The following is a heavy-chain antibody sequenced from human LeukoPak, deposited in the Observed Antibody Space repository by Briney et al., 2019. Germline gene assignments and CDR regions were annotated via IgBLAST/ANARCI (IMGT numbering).Heavy chain of an antibody. CDR2: INPNSGGT. CDR3: ARGSGSYYQGYYYFDY. V-gene: IGHV1-2*02. CDR1: GYTFTGYY. Sequence: ASVKVSCKASGYTFTGYYMHWVRQAPGQGLEWMGWINPNSGGTNYAQKFQGRVTMTRDTSISTAYMELSRLRSDDTAVYYCARGSGSYYQGYYYFDYWGQGTLVTVSS. J-gene: IGHJ4*02. D-gene: IGHD1-26*01.